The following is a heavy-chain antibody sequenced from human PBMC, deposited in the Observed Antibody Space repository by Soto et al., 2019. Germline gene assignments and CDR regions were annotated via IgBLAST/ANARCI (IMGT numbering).Heavy chain of an antibody. J-gene: IGHJ4*02. CDR2: ISNSFSDGNT. Sequence: EVQLLESGGGLVQPGGSLRLSCAASGFTFSNYAMNWVRQAPGKGLEWVSAISNSFSDGNTHYADSVKSRFTISRDNDKNTVFLEMNSLRAEDTAVYYCAKVFSPEGGNYFDYWGQGTLVTVSS. V-gene: IGHV3-23*01. CDR3: AKVFSPEGGNYFDY. CDR1: GFTFSNYA.